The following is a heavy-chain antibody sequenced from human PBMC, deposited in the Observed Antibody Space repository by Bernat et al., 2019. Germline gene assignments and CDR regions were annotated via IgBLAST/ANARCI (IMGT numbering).Heavy chain of an antibody. Sequence: EVQLVESGGGLVKPGGSLRLSCAASGFTFSDYYMNWVRQAPGKGLEWVSSISSSSTIYYADSVTGRFTISRDNAKNSLYLQMNSLRAEDTAVYYCATDMQWLVTLNDYWGQGTLVTVSS. D-gene: IGHD6-19*01. J-gene: IGHJ4*02. CDR3: ATDMQWLVTLNDY. CDR2: ISSSSTI. V-gene: IGHV3-69-1*01. CDR1: GFTFSDYY.